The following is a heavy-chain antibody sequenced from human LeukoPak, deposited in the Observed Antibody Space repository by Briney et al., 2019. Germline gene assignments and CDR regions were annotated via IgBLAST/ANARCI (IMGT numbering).Heavy chain of an antibody. Sequence: ASVKVSCKASGYTFTGYYMHWVRQAPGQGLEWMGRINPNGGGTNYAQKFQGRVTMTRDTSISTAHMELSRLRSDDTAVYYCASGSYYVLGYFQHWGQGTLVTVSS. CDR1: GYTFTGYY. CDR2: INPNGGGT. V-gene: IGHV1-2*06. D-gene: IGHD1-26*01. J-gene: IGHJ1*01. CDR3: ASGSYYVLGYFQH.